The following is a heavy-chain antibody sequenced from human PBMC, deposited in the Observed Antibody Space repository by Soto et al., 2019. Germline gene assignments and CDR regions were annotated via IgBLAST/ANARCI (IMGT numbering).Heavy chain of an antibody. J-gene: IGHJ4*02. CDR2: IWYDGSNK. Sequence: QVQLVESGGGVVQPGRSLRLSCAASGFTFSSYGMHWVRQAPGKGLEWVAVIWYDGSNKYYADSVKGRFTISRDNSKNTLYLQMNSLRAEDTAVYYCARGLVGGSGGSCDSTVDYWGQGTRVTVSS. V-gene: IGHV3-33*01. CDR3: ARGLVGGSGGSCDSTVDY. D-gene: IGHD2-15*01. CDR1: GFTFSSYG.